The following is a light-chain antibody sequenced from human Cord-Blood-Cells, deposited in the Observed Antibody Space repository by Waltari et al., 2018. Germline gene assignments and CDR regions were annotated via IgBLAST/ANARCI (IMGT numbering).Light chain of an antibody. J-gene: IGLJ3*02. CDR2: AGS. CDR3: CSYAGSSTWV. V-gene: IGLV2-23*01. CDR1: RSDVGSYNL. Sequence: QSALTQPAPVSGSPGQSITISCTGTRSDVGSYNLVPWYQQHPGKAPKLMIYAGSKRPSGVSNRFSGSKSGNTASLTISGLQAEDEADYYCCSYAGSSTWVFGGGTKLTVL.